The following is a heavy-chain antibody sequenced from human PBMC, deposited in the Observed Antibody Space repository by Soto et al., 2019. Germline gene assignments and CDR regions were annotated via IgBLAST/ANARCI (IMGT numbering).Heavy chain of an antibody. CDR1: GGSFSGYY. Sequence: PSETLSLTCAVYGGSFSGYYWSWIRQPPGKGLEWIGEINHSGSTNYNPSLKSRVTISVDTSKNQFSLKLSSVTAADTAVYYCARVRDAYYYYYGMDVWGQGTTVTVSS. V-gene: IGHV4-34*01. CDR2: INHSGST. D-gene: IGHD2-2*01. J-gene: IGHJ6*02. CDR3: ARVRDAYYYYYGMDV.